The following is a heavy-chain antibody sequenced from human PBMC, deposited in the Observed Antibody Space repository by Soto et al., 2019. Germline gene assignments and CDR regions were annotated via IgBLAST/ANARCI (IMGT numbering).Heavy chain of an antibody. CDR3: VRGGGGGLFDP. J-gene: IGHJ5*02. Sequence: LRLSCAGSGFTVGDSYMSWIRQAPGKGLEWLSYISPGSRYPAYADSVKGRFTISRDNAKRSLYLQMMSLTAEDTAIYYCVRGGGGGLFDPWGQGTMVTVSS. CDR1: GFTVGDSY. CDR2: ISPGSRYP. V-gene: IGHV3-11*06. D-gene: IGHD2-15*01.